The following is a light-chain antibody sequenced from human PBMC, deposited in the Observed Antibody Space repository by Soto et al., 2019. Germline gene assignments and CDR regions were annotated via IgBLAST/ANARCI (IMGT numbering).Light chain of an antibody. Sequence: QSVLTQPPSVSAAPGQKVTISCSGSSSNIGNNYVSWYQQLPGTAPKLLIYVNNKRPSGIPDRFSGSKSGTSATLGITGLQTGDEADYYCGTWDSSLSASYVFGTGTRSPS. V-gene: IGLV1-51*01. CDR3: GTWDSSLSASYV. CDR1: SSNIGNNY. CDR2: VNN. J-gene: IGLJ1*01.